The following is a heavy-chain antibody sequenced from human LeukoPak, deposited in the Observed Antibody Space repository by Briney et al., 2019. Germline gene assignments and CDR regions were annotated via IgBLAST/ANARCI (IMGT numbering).Heavy chain of an antibody. Sequence: PGGSLRLSCAASGFTFSVSAIHWVRQASGKGLEWVALIGGKPKKKTKTDAESVKGRFTMSSDNSTKQAKLKSKSLKIKALALYYCSRTGPDGAMDYFDDWGQGTLVTVSS. CDR1: GFTFSVSA. CDR2: IGGKPKKKTK. D-gene: IGHD1-14*01. J-gene: IGHJ4*02. CDR3: SRTGPDGAMDYFDD. V-gene: IGHV3-73*01.